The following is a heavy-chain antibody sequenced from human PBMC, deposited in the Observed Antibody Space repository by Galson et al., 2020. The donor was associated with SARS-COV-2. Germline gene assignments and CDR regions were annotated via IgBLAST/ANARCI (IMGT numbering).Heavy chain of an antibody. CDR3: ARGYYDSSGYTYPPI. CDR2: MPYDGSNK. D-gene: IGHD3-22*01. J-gene: IGHJ3*02. V-gene: IGHV3-30*04. Sequence: QAGGSLRLSCAASGFTFSSYAMHWVRQAPGKGLEWVAVMPYDGSNKYYADSVKGRFTISRDNSKNTLYLQMNSLRAEDTAVNYCARGYYDSSGYTYPPIWGQGTMVTVSS. CDR1: GFTFSSYA.